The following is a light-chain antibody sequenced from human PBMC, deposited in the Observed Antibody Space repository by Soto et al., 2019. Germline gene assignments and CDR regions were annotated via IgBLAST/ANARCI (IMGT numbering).Light chain of an antibody. CDR3: SSYAGRNNVI. CDR1: SRDVGAYKF. J-gene: IGLJ2*01. Sequence: QSALTQPPSASGSPGQSVTISCTGTSRDVGAYKFVSWYQQHPGKAPKLMIYQVSQRPSGVPDRFSASKSGNTASLTVSGLQAEDEADYFCSSYAGRNNVIFGGGTQLTVL. CDR2: QVS. V-gene: IGLV2-8*01.